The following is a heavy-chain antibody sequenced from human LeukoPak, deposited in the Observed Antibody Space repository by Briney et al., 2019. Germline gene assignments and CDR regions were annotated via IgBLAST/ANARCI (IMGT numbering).Heavy chain of an antibody. V-gene: IGHV3-9*01. D-gene: IGHD5-18*01. CDR1: GFTFDDYA. J-gene: IGHJ4*02. CDR3: ARRSYGYFFDY. Sequence: PGGSLRLSCAASGFTFDDYAMHWVRQAPGKGLEWVSGISWNSGSIGYADSVKGRFTISRDNAKNSLYLQMNSLRAEDTALYHCARRSYGYFFDYWGQGTLVTVSS. CDR2: ISWNSGSI.